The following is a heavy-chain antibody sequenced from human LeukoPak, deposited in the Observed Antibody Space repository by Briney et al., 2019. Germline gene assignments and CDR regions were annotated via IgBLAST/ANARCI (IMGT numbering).Heavy chain of an antibody. CDR2: IIPIFGTA. D-gene: IGHD2-8*01. Sequence: SVKVSCKASGGTFSSYAISWARQAPGQGLEWMGGIIPIFGTANYAQKFQGRVTITADESTSTAYMELSSLRSEDTAVYYCARGGDFRSSPRLMVGFDPWGQGTLVTVSS. CDR1: GGTFSSYA. CDR3: ARGGDFRSSPRLMVGFDP. J-gene: IGHJ5*02. V-gene: IGHV1-69*13.